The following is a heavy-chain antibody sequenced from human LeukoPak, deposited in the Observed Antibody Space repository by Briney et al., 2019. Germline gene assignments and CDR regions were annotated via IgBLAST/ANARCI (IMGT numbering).Heavy chain of an antibody. J-gene: IGHJ4*02. CDR2: IRYDGSNK. CDR3: AKDSQSITIFGVPIGWPY. Sequence: PGGSLRLSCAASGFTFSSYGMHWVRQAPGKGLEWVAFIRYDGSNKYYADSVKGRFTISRDNSKNTLYLQMNSLRAEDTAVYYCAKDSQSITIFGVPIGWPYRGQGTLVTVSS. CDR1: GFTFSSYG. V-gene: IGHV3-30*02. D-gene: IGHD3-3*01.